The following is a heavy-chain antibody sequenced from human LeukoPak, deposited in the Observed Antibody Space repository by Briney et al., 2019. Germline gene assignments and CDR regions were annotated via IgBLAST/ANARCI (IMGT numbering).Heavy chain of an antibody. V-gene: IGHV4-59*01. CDR2: IYYSGST. CDR3: ARTAAGYFQH. CDR1: GGFISSYY. D-gene: IGHD6-25*01. Sequence: SETLSLTCTVSGGFISSYYWSWIWQPPGKGLEWIGYIYYSGSTNYNPSLKSRVTISVDTSKNQFSLKPSSVTAADTAVYYCARTAAGYFQHWGQGTLVTVSS. J-gene: IGHJ1*01.